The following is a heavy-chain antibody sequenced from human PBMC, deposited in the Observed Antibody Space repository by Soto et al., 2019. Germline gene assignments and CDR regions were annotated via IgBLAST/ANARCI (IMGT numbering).Heavy chain of an antibody. CDR1: GYTFTSYG. V-gene: IGHV1-18*04. D-gene: IGHD2-2*01. CDR2: ISAYNGNT. Sequence: EASVKVSCKASGYTFTSYGISWVRQAPGQGLEWMGWISAYNGNTNYAQKLQGRVTMTTDTSTSTAYMELRSLRSDDTAVYYCARDQLGYCSSTSCLSDYWGQGTLVTVSS. J-gene: IGHJ4*02. CDR3: ARDQLGYCSSTSCLSDY.